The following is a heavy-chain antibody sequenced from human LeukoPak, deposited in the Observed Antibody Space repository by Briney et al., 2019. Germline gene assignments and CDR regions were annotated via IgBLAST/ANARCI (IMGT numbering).Heavy chain of an antibody. D-gene: IGHD5-18*01. J-gene: IGHJ1*01. CDR3: AKGAASAEYFQH. V-gene: IGHV3-30*18. CDR2: ISYDGSNK. Sequence: PGRSLRLSCAASGFTFSSYGMHWVRQAPGKGLEWVAVISYDGSNKYYADSVKGRFTISRDNSKNTLYLQMNSLRAEDTAVYYCAKGAASAEYFQHWGQGTLVTVSS. CDR1: GFTFSSYG.